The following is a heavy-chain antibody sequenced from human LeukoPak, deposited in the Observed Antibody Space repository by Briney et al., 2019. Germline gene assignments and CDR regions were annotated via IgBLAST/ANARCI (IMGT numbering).Heavy chain of an antibody. D-gene: IGHD1-1*01. CDR2: ISSSSLYT. CDR1: GFTFSDYY. V-gene: IGHV3-11*03. J-gene: IGHJ2*01. Sequence: PGGSLRLSCAASGFTFSDYYMSWIRQAPGKGLEWVSYISSSSLYTNYADSVKGRFTISRDNAKNSLYLQMNSLRAEDTAVYYCARPRTAWSSHWYFEVWGRGTLVTVSS. CDR3: ARPRTAWSSHWYFEV.